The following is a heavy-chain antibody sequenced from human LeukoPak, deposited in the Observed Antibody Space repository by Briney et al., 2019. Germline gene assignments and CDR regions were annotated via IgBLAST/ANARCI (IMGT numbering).Heavy chain of an antibody. V-gene: IGHV3-7*01. D-gene: IGHD6-19*01. Sequence: GGSLRLSCAASGFTFSSYWMSWVRQAPGKGLEWVANIKQDGSEKYYVDSVKGRFTISRDNAKNSLYLQMNSLRAEDTAVYYCARGPPLHSSGWQYNWFDPWGQGTLVTVSS. CDR3: ARGPPLHSSGWQYNWFDP. CDR1: GFTFSSYW. J-gene: IGHJ5*02. CDR2: IKQDGSEK.